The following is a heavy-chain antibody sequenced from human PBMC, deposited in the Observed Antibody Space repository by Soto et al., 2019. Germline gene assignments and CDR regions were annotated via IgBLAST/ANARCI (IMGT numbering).Heavy chain of an antibody. CDR2: IDSDGSST. CDR3: ARGRPCGMDV. CDR1: GFTFGSYW. V-gene: IGHV3-74*01. Sequence: GGSLRLSCAASGFTFGSYWMNWVRQAPGKGLVWVSRIDSDGSSTTYADSVKGRFTTSRDNAKNTLYLQMSSLRVEDTAVYYCARGRPCGMDVWGHGTTVTVSS. J-gene: IGHJ6*02.